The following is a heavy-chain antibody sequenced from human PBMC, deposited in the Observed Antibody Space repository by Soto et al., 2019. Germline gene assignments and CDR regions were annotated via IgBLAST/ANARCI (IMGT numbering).Heavy chain of an antibody. D-gene: IGHD3-9*01. CDR2: ISSSSSYI. CDR1: GFTFSSYS. Sequence: GGSLRLSCAASGFTFSSYSMNWVRQAPGKGLEWVSSISSSSSYIYYADSVKGRFTISRDNAKNSLYLQMNSLRAEDTAVYYCARIHNYDILTGYYYFDYWGQGTLVTVSS. J-gene: IGHJ4*02. V-gene: IGHV3-21*01. CDR3: ARIHNYDILTGYYYFDY.